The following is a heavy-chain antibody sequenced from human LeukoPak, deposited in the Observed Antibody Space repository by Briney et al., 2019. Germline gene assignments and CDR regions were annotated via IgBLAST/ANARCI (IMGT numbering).Heavy chain of an antibody. CDR1: GFTFSGYA. J-gene: IGHJ4*02. CDR2: ITGSGDYT. Sequence: GGSLRLSCAASGFTFSGYAMTWVRQAPGKGLEWVSSITGSGDYTYYIDSVKGRFTISRDNSKNILFLQMNSLRGEDTALYYCAKDGLYYDGSAHVYYFDYWGQGTLGAVSS. CDR3: AKDGLYYDGSAHVYYFDY. D-gene: IGHD3-22*01. V-gene: IGHV3-23*01.